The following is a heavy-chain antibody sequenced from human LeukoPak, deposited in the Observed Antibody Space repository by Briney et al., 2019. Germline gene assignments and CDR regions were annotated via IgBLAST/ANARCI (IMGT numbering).Heavy chain of an antibody. Sequence: GGSLRLSCATPGFTFSNAWMNWVRQAPGKGLEWVGRIRSNSDGGTIDYAAPVKGRFTLSRDDSKTTLYLQMNSLQTEDTAVYYCATDFYDSTWGRGTLVTVSS. D-gene: IGHD3-22*01. J-gene: IGHJ5*02. CDR1: GFTFSNAW. CDR3: ATDFYDST. CDR2: IRSNSDGGTI. V-gene: IGHV3-15*07.